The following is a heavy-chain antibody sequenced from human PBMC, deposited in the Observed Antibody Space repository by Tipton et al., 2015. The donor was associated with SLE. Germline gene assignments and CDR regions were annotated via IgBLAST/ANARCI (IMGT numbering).Heavy chain of an antibody. D-gene: IGHD2-2*01. J-gene: IGHJ4*02. CDR3: ATAAGGYCSSTSCLNY. V-gene: IGHV1-69-2*01. CDR1: GFTFTSYG. CDR2: VDPEDGET. Sequence: QLVQSGAEVKKPGASVKVSCKASGFTFTSYGISWVQQAPGKGLEWMGLVDPEDGETIYAEKFQGRVTITADTSTDTAYMELSSLRSEDTAVYYCATAAGGYCSSTSCLNYWGQGTLVTVSS.